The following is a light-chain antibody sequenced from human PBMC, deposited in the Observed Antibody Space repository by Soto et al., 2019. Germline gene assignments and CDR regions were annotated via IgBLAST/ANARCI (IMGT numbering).Light chain of an antibody. CDR1: SSDVGGYNY. V-gene: IGLV2-14*01. CDR3: SSYTSSSNWV. CDR2: EVS. Sequence: QSALTQPASVSGSPGQSITISCTGTSSDVGGYNYVSWYQQHPGKAPKLMIYEVSNLPSGVSNRFSGSKSGNTASLTISGLQAEDEADYYCSSYTSSSNWVFGGGTKLTVL. J-gene: IGLJ3*02.